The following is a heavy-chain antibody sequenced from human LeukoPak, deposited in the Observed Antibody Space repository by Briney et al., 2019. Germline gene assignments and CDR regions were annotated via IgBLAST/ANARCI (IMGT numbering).Heavy chain of an antibody. Sequence: SVKVSCKASGGTFNSYGIIWVRQAPGQGLEWMGGIIPILGTANYAQKFQGRVTITADKSTSTAYMELSSLRSEDTAVYYCAKEGRVLLWFGAHAFPYFDYWGQGTLVTVSS. CDR1: GGTFNSYG. J-gene: IGHJ4*02. CDR2: IIPILGTA. CDR3: AKEGRVLLWFGAHAFPYFDY. V-gene: IGHV1-69*10. D-gene: IGHD3-10*01.